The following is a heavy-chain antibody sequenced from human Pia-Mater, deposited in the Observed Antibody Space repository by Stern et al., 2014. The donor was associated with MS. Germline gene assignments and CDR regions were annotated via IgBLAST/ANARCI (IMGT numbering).Heavy chain of an antibody. CDR1: GFTFSSYS. Sequence: EMQLVESGGGLVKPGGSLRLSCAASGFTFSSYSMNWVRKAPGKGLEWVSSISSSSSYIYYADSVKGRFTISRDNAKNSLYLQMNSLRAEDTAVYYCARDSYDSSGYSTHFDYWGQGTLVTVSS. J-gene: IGHJ4*02. CDR2: ISSSSSYI. V-gene: IGHV3-21*01. CDR3: ARDSYDSSGYSTHFDY. D-gene: IGHD3-22*01.